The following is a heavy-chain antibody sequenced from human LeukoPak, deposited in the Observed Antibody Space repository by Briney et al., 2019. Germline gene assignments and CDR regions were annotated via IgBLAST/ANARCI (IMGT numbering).Heavy chain of an antibody. D-gene: IGHD3-16*01. CDR2: IIPIFGTA. Sequence: EASVRVSCKASGYSFINYAMNWVRQAPGQGLEWMGGIIPIFGTANYAQKFQGRVTITADESTSTAYMELSSLRSEDTAVYYCARDNVWGQGTLVTVSS. CDR1: GYSFINYA. V-gene: IGHV1-69*13. J-gene: IGHJ4*02. CDR3: ARDNV.